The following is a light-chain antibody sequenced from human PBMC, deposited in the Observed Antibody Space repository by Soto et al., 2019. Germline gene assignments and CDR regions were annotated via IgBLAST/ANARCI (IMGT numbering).Light chain of an antibody. CDR2: AAS. CDR1: PGISNY. J-gene: IGKJ3*01. V-gene: IGKV1-27*01. CDR3: QKYNSAPCT. Sequence: DIQMTQSPSSLSASVGDRVTITCRASPGISNYLAWYQQKPGKVPKLLIFAASTLQSGVPSRFSGSGSGTEFTLTISSLPPEDVATYYCQKYNSAPCTFGPGTKVDIK.